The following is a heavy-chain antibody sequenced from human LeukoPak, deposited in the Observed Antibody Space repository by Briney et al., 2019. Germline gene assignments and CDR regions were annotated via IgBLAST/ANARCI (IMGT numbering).Heavy chain of an antibody. V-gene: IGHV3-21*01. CDR2: ISSSNSYI. J-gene: IGHJ4*02. Sequence: KTGGSLRLSCAASGFTFSSCSMNWVRQAPGKGLEWVSSISSSNSYIYHADSMKGRFTISRDNAKNSLFLQMNSLRAEDTAVYYCATGGVGATSPLFIDYWGQGTLVTVSS. CDR1: GFTFSSCS. D-gene: IGHD1-26*01. CDR3: ATGGVGATSPLFIDY.